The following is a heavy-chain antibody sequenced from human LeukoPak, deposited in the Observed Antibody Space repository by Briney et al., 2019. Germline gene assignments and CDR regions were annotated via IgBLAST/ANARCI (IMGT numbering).Heavy chain of an antibody. Sequence: GGSLRLSCAASGFTFSSYEMNWVRQASGKGLGWVSYISSSGSTIYYADSVKGRFTISRDNAKNSLYLQMNSLRAEDTAVYYCARLSEGGPITGTTWSWGYYYYMDVWGKGTTVTVSS. CDR1: GFTFSSYE. CDR2: ISSSGSTI. J-gene: IGHJ6*03. V-gene: IGHV3-48*03. CDR3: ARLSEGGPITGTTWSWGYYYYMDV. D-gene: IGHD1-20*01.